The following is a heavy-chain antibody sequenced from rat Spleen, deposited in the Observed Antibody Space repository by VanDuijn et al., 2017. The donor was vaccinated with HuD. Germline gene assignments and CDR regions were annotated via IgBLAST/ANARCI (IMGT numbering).Heavy chain of an antibody. CDR3: ATTPGRPFDY. CDR1: GFTFSSFP. CDR2: ISTSGSRT. V-gene: IGHV5-46*01. Sequence: EVQVVEFGGGLAQPGRSMKLSCAASGFTFSSFPMAWVRQAPTKGLEWVATISTSGSRTYYPDSVKGRFTISRDNAKSSLYLQMNSLKSEDTATYFCATTPGRPFDYWGQGTLVTVSS. J-gene: IGHJ3*01. D-gene: IGHD5-1*01.